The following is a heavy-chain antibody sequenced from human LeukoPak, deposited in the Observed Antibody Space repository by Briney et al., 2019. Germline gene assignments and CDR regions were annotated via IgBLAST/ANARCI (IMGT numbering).Heavy chain of an antibody. J-gene: IGHJ5*02. CDR1: GYTFTSYY. CDR3: ARERSIAVAGTGWFDP. Sequence: ASVKVSCTASGYTFTSYYMHWVRQAPGQGLEWMGIINPSGGSASYAQKFQGRVTMTRDMSTSTVYMELSSLRSEDTAVYYRARERSIAVAGTGWFDPWGQGTLVTVSS. CDR2: INPSGGSA. D-gene: IGHD6-19*01. V-gene: IGHV1-46*01.